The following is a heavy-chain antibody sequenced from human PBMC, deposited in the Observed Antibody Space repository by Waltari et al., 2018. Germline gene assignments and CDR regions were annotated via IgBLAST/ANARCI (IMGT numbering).Heavy chain of an antibody. J-gene: IGHJ3*02. V-gene: IGHV4-39*01. CDR1: GGSISSSSYY. D-gene: IGHD3-16*02. CDR3: ARHETENYDYVWGSYRYKDAFDI. Sequence: QLQLQESGPGLVKPSETLSLTCTVSGGSISSSSYYWGWNRQPPGKGLEWIGSIYYSGSTYYNPSLKSRVTISVDTSKNQFSLKLSSVTAADTAVYYCARHETENYDYVWGSYRYKDAFDIWGQGTMVTVSS. CDR2: IYYSGST.